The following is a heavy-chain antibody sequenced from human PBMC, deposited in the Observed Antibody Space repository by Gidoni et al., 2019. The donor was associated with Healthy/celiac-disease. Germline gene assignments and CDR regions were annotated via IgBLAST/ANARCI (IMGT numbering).Heavy chain of an antibody. J-gene: IGHJ4*02. D-gene: IGHD1-26*01. CDR3: ARDLMGATGDY. CDR2: ISYDGSNK. V-gene: IGHV3-30-3*01. CDR1: GFTFSSYA. Sequence: QVQLVASGGGVVQPGRSLRLSCAASGFTFSSYAMHWVRQAPVKGLEWVAVISYDGSNKYYADSVKGRFTISRDNSKNTLYLQMNSLRAEDTAVYYCARDLMGATGDYWGQGTLVTVSS.